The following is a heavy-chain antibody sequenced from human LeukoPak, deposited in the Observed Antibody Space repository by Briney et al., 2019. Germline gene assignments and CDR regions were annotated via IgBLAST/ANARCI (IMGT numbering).Heavy chain of an antibody. D-gene: IGHD6-13*01. Sequence: SETLSLTGTASGVSISSSSYYWSWIRQPPGKGLEWIGYIYYTGSTNYNPSLKRRVTISVDTSKNQFSLKLSSVTAADTAVYYCARGVRGQQLVYYYYYYMDVWGKGTTVTVSS. CDR1: GVSISSSSYY. CDR3: ARGVRGQQLVYYYYYYMDV. CDR2: IYYTGST. V-gene: IGHV4-61*01. J-gene: IGHJ6*03.